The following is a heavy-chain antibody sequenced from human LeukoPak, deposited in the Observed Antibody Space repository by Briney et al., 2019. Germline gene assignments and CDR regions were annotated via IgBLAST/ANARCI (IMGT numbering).Heavy chain of an antibody. CDR1: GYSISSGYH. Sequence: PSETLSLTCAVSGYSISSGYHWGWIRQPPGKGLEWIGSIYHSGSTYYNPSLKSRVTISVDMSKNQFSLKLSSVTAADTAVYYCATYYYDSSGPTSAFDIWGQGTMVTVSS. CDR3: ATYYYDSSGPTSAFDI. D-gene: IGHD3-22*01. J-gene: IGHJ3*02. CDR2: IYHSGST. V-gene: IGHV4-38-2*01.